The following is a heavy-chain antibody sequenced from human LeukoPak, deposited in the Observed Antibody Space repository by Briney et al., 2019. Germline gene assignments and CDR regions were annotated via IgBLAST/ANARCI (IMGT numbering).Heavy chain of an antibody. D-gene: IGHD3-10*01. J-gene: IGHJ4*02. CDR2: INPDSGGT. CDR3: ARGFFGSGSYYDY. CDR1: GYTFTGYY. V-gene: IGHV1-2*02. Sequence: ASVKVSCKASGYTFTGYYMHWVRQAPGQGLEWMGWINPDSGGTNYAQKFQGRVTMTRDTSISTAYMELSRLRSDDTAVYYCARGFFGSGSYYDYWGQGTLVTVSS.